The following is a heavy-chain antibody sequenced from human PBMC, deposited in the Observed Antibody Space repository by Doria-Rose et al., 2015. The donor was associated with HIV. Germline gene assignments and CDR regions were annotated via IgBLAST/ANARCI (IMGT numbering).Heavy chain of an antibody. Sequence: QVQLQQWGPGLVKPSETLSLTCSVSGGSISHYYWSWIRQPPGKGLEYIGDIFYTGSINYSPSLKSRVSISIDTSKNKFSLRLSSVTAADTAVHYCARVLSGTYDYWGQGTLVTVSS. D-gene: IGHD1-26*01. CDR2: IFYTGSI. CDR3: ARVLSGTYDY. J-gene: IGHJ4*02. V-gene: IGHV4-59*01. CDR1: GGSISHYY.